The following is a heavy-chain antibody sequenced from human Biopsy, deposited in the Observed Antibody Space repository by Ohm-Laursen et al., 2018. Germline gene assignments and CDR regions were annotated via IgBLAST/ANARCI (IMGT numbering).Heavy chain of an antibody. CDR2: IYDRGSTA. D-gene: IGHD6-19*01. CDR1: GDSVSSGSFY. J-gene: IGHJ4*02. Sequence: GTPSLTCTVSGDSVSSGSFYWTWIRQPPGQGLEYIGYIYDRGSTANYNPSLESRATMSVDMPKNQFSLKLSSVTAADAAIYYCARGMRSSGWPYFDSWGQGTLVTVSS. CDR3: ARGMRSSGWPYFDS. V-gene: IGHV4-61*01.